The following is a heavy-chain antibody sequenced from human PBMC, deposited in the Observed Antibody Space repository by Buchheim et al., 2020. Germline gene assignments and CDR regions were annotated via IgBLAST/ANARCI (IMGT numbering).Heavy chain of an antibody. J-gene: IGHJ4*02. V-gene: IGHV4-39*07. Sequence: QLQLLESGPGLVKPSETLSLTCTVSGDSMSSTKYYWGWIRQPPGKGLEWIGSVLYSGNTYYNPSLRSRVTISVDKSKNQFSLKLSSVTAADTAVYYCARVYRSVGGRDSPLHQTFDYWGQGTL. CDR1: GDSMSSTKYY. CDR3: ARVYRSVGGRDSPLHQTFDY. CDR2: VLYSGNT. D-gene: IGHD3-16*02.